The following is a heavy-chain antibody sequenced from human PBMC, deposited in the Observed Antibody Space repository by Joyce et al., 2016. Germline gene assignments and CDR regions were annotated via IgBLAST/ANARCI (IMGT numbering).Heavy chain of an antibody. CDR3: AKDRGGFGVVISSYLDY. V-gene: IGHV3-43*01. CDR2: SSWDGGST. CDR1: GFTFDDYT. J-gene: IGHJ4*02. D-gene: IGHD3-3*01. Sequence: EVQLVESGGVVVQPGGSLRLSCAASGFTFDDYTMHWVRQAPGKGLEWVSLSSWDGGSTYYADSVKGRVTISRDNSKNSLYLQMNSLRTEDIALYYCAKDRGGFGVVISSYLDYWGQGTLVTVSS.